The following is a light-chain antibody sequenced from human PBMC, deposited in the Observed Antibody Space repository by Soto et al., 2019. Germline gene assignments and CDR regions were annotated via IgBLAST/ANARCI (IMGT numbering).Light chain of an antibody. CDR1: SSNIGSNT. V-gene: IGLV1-44*01. Sequence: QAVVTQPPSASGTPGQRVTISCSGSSSNIGSNTVNWYQQLPGTAPKLLIYSNNQRPSGVPDRVSGSKSGTSASLAISGLQSEDEADYYCAAWDDSLWVVGGGTKLTVL. CDR3: AAWDDSLWV. CDR2: SNN. J-gene: IGLJ3*02.